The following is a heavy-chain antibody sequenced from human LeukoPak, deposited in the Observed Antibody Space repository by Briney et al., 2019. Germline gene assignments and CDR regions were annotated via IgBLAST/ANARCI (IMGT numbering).Heavy chain of an antibody. CDR3: ARALQIVGWLADY. D-gene: IGHD3-22*01. CDR1: GFTFSSYA. CDR2: ISSNGGST. V-gene: IGHV3-64*01. Sequence: GGSLRLSCAASGFTFSSYAMHWVRQAPGKGLEYVSAISSNGGSTYYANSVKGRFTISRDNSKNTLYLQMGSLRAEDMAVYYCARALQIVGWLADYWGQRPLVTVSS. J-gene: IGHJ4*02.